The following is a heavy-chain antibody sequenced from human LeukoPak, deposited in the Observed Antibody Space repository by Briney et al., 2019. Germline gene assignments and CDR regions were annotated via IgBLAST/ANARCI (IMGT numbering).Heavy chain of an antibody. CDR3: ANSRTAVNYFDY. Sequence: GGSLRLSCAASGFTFSTYWMSWVRQAPGKGLEWVSAISDSGVTTYYADSVKGRFTISRDNSKNTLFLQMNSLTAEDTAVYYCANSRTAVNYFDYWGQGTPVIVSS. CDR1: GFTFSTYW. D-gene: IGHD4-17*01. CDR2: ISDSGVTT. V-gene: IGHV3-23*01. J-gene: IGHJ4*02.